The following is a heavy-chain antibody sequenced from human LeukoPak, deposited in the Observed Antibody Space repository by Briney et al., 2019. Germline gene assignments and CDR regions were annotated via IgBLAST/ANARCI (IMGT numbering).Heavy chain of an antibody. Sequence: PSETLSLTCTVSGGSLSTYYWSWIRQPPGKGLEWIGYIYYSGSTNYNPSLKSRVTISVDTSKNQFSLKLSSVTAADTDVYYCARGGSYFGYWGQRTLVTVSS. CDR3: ARGGSYFGY. CDR2: IYYSGST. J-gene: IGHJ4*02. D-gene: IGHD1-26*01. V-gene: IGHV4-59*01. CDR1: GGSLSTYY.